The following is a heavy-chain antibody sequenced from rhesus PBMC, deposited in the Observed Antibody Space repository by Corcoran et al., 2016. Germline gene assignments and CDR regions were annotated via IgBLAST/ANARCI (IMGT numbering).Heavy chain of an antibody. CDR3: ARERGDYYAYYFDY. CDR2: IYGSSGST. D-gene: IGHD3-34*01. V-gene: IGHV4-127*01. CDR1: GYSISSGYD. Sequence: QVQLQESGPGVVKPSETLSLTCAVSGYSISSGYDWSWIRQPPGKGLEWIGYIYGSSGSTNYNPTLRMRFAISNDTSKHQFSMKLSSVTAADTAVYYCARERGDYYAYYFDYWGQGVLVTVSS. J-gene: IGHJ4*01.